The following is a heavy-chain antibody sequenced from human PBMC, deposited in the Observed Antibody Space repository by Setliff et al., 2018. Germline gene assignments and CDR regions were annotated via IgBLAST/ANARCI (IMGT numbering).Heavy chain of an antibody. J-gene: IGHJ4*02. D-gene: IGHD3-22*01. CDR2: FDPEDGET. V-gene: IGHV1-24*01. Sequence: ASVKVSCKVSGYTLTELSMHWVRQAPGKGLEWMGGFDPEDGETIYAQKFQGRVTMTEDTSTDTAYMELSSLRSEDTAVYHCAADYYDSSGYGYWGQGTLVTVS. CDR3: AADYYDSSGYGY. CDR1: GYTLTELS.